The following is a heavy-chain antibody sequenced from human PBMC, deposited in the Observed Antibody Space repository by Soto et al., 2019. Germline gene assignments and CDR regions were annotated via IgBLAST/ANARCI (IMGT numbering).Heavy chain of an antibody. V-gene: IGHV3-33*01. J-gene: IGHJ4*02. Sequence: PGGSLRLSCAASGFTFSSYGMHWVRQAPGKGLEWVAVIWYDGSNKYYADSVKGRFTISRDNSKNTLYLQMNSLRAEDTAVYYCARGSDILTGYYQSFDYWGQGTLVTVSS. CDR2: IWYDGSNK. CDR3: ARGSDILTGYYQSFDY. D-gene: IGHD3-9*01. CDR1: GFTFSSYG.